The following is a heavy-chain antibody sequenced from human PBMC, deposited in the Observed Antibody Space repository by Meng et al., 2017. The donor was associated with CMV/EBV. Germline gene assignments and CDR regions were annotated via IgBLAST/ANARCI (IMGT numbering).Heavy chain of an antibody. J-gene: IGHJ4*02. D-gene: IGHD6-6*01. V-gene: IGHV3-48*03. Sequence: GGSLRLSCAASGFTFSSYEMNWVRQAPGKGLEWVSYISSSGSTIYYAGSVKGRFTISRDNAKNSLYLQMNSLRAEDTAVYYCARGPLRPYSSSSGSGYFDYWGQGTLVTVSS. CDR2: ISSSGSTI. CDR1: GFTFSSYE. CDR3: ARGPLRPYSSSSGSGYFDY.